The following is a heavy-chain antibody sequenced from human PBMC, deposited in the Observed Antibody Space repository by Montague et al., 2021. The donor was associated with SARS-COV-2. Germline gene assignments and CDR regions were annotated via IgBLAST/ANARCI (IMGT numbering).Heavy chain of an antibody. CDR3: ARSKGVVINGVCDY. CDR2: IWYDGSNQ. Sequence: SLRLSCAASVFTFSSYGLHLVRQAPGKGLEWVAVIWYDGSNQYYSYSXXVRFTISRDKSKNTLYLQTNSLRAEDTAVYYCARSKGVVINGVCDYWGQGTLVTVSS. D-gene: IGHD3-3*01. J-gene: IGHJ4*02. V-gene: IGHV3-33*01. CDR1: VFTFSSYG.